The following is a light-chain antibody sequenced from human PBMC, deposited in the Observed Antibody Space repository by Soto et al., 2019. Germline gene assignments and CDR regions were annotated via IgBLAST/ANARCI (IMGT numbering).Light chain of an antibody. CDR2: EVS. CDR1: SSDVGGYNY. CDR3: ASYAGNKYV. Sequence: ALTQPPSASGSPGQSVTISCTGSSSDVGGYNYVSWYQQHPGKAPKLMIYEVSKRPSGASDRFSGTKSGNTASLTVSGLQAEDEADYYCASYAGNKYVFGTGTKVTV. V-gene: IGLV2-8*01. J-gene: IGLJ1*01.